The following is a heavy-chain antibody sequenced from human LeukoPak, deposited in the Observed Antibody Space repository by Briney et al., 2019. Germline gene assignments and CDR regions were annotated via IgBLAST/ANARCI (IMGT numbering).Heavy chain of an antibody. CDR2: INPSGSST. V-gene: IGHV1-46*01. CDR1: GYSFTSRY. CDR3: ARDNSVGDIAWWFDP. D-gene: IGHD3-16*02. Sequence: ASVKVSCKASGYSFTSRYMHWVRQAPGQGLEWMGLINPSGSSTLYAQKFQGRVTMTRDMSTTTDYMELSSLRSEDTAVYYCARDNSVGDIAWWFDPWGQGTLVTVSS. J-gene: IGHJ5*02.